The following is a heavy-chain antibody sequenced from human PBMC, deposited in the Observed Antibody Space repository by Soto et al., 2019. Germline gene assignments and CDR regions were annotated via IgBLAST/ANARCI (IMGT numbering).Heavy chain of an antibody. J-gene: IGHJ4*02. V-gene: IGHV4-31*03. CDR1: GGSISSGGYC. CDR3: ARVDYYDSSGYYYGYYFDY. CDR2: IYYSGST. Sequence: ASETLSLTCTVSGGSISSGGYCWSWIRQHPGKGLEWIGYIYYSGSTYYNPSLKSRVTISVDTSKNQFSLKLSSVTAADTAVYYCARVDYYDSSGYYYGYYFDYWGQGTLVTVSS. D-gene: IGHD3-22*01.